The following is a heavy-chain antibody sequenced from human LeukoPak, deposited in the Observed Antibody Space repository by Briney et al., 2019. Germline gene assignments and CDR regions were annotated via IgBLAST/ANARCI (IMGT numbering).Heavy chain of an antibody. Sequence: GGSLRLSCAASGFTFSRDWMHWVRQGPGKGLVWVSRINPDGSGTSHADSVKGRFTISRDNAKNTLYLQMNSLRAEDTAVYYCASVSGHSGWYDYWGQGTLVTVSS. CDR2: INPDGSGT. CDR1: GFTFSRDW. V-gene: IGHV3-74*01. J-gene: IGHJ4*02. D-gene: IGHD6-19*01. CDR3: ASVSGHSGWYDY.